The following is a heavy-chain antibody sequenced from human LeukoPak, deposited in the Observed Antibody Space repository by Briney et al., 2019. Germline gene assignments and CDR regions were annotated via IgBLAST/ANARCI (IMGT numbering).Heavy chain of an antibody. CDR2: ISYDGSNK. V-gene: IGHV3-30-3*01. Sequence: GGSLRLSCAASEFTFSHYAMHWVRQAPGKGLEWVAVISYDGSNKYYADSVKGRFTISRDNSKNTLYLQTNSLRTDDTAVYYCARGGGAAARSYYGMDVWGQGTTVTVSS. CDR3: ARGGGAAARSYYGMDV. J-gene: IGHJ6*02. CDR1: EFTFSHYA. D-gene: IGHD6-13*01.